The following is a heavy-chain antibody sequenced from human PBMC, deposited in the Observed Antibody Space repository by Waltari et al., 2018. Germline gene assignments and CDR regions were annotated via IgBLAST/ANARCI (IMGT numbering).Heavy chain of an antibody. CDR2: MNPNSGNT. CDR1: GYTFTSYD. D-gene: IGHD6-13*01. Sequence: QVQLVQSGAEVKKPGASVKVSCKASGYTFTSYDINWVRQATGQGLEWMGWMNPNSGNTGYAQKFQGRVTIIRNTSISTAYMELSSLRSEDTAVYYCARARADSSSWYVRRTTFDYWGQGTLVTVSS. J-gene: IGHJ4*02. CDR3: ARARADSSSWYVRRTTFDY. V-gene: IGHV1-8*03.